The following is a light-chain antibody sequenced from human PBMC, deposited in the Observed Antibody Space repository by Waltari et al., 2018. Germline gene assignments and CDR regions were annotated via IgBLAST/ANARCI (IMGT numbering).Light chain of an antibody. CDR3: QQDNSFPLT. CDR1: QGISNY. V-gene: IGKV1-9*01. Sequence: IQLTQSRPSTSASVRERVTITCLASQGISNYLASYQQRPGKAPKLLIYTASTLQSGVPSRFSGSGSGTDFTLTISSLQPEDFATYFCQQDNSFPLTFGGGTKVETK. J-gene: IGKJ4*01. CDR2: TAS.